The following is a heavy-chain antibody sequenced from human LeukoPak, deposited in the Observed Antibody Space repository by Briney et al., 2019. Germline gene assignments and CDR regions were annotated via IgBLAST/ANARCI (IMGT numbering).Heavy chain of an antibody. D-gene: IGHD2-2*02. Sequence: GGSLRLSCVVSGLTFSNVWMSWVRQAPGKGLEWVGRIKSKTHGGTTDYAAPVYGRFTVSRDDSKNTLYLQMNSLQTEDTAVYYCTTFSDCTSSICHTNYWGQGTLVTVSS. CDR1: GLTFSNVW. V-gene: IGHV3-15*01. CDR2: IKSKTHGGTT. J-gene: IGHJ4*02. CDR3: TTFSDCTSSICHTNY.